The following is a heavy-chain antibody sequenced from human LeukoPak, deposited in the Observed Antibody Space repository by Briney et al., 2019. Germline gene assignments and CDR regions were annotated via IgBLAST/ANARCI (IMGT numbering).Heavy chain of an antibody. CDR2: ISGSGGST. CDR3: ARDSTIFGVVRGYYYYMDV. V-gene: IGHV3-23*01. CDR1: GFTFSSYA. D-gene: IGHD3-3*01. Sequence: GGSLRLSCAASGFTFSSYAMSWVRQAPGKGLEWVSAISGSGGSTYYADSVKGRFTISRDNSKNTLYLQMNSLRAGDTAVYYCARDSTIFGVVRGYYYYMDVWGKGTTVTVSS. J-gene: IGHJ6*03.